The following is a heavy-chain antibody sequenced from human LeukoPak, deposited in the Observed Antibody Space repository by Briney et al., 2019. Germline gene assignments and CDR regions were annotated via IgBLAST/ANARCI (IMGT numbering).Heavy chain of an antibody. CDR3: ARQPPDSSGYYYGSDY. CDR1: GGSISSSSYY. CDR2: IYYSGST. D-gene: IGHD3-22*01. J-gene: IGHJ4*02. Sequence: PSETLSLTCTVSGGSISSSSYYWGWIRQPPGKGLEWIGSIYYSGSTYYNPSLKSRVTISVDTSKNQFSLKLSSVTAADTAVYYCARQPPDSSGYYYGSDYWGQGTLVTVSS. V-gene: IGHV4-39*01.